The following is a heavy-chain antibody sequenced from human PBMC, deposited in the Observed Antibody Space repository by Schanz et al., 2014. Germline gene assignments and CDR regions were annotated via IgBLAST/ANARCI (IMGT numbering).Heavy chain of an antibody. J-gene: IGHJ4*02. CDR2: IFYTGYT. Sequence: QLQLQESGPGLVKPSETLSLTCTVSGGSISSSSYYWGWIRQPPGKGLEWIGHIFYTGYTYNNPSLGSRVTMSVDTSKNQFSLKLAFVTAADTAVYYCAKDVDFGSGYYLDYWGQGTLVTVSS. D-gene: IGHD3-3*01. V-gene: IGHV4-39*02. CDR1: GGSISSSSYY. CDR3: AKDVDFGSGYYLDY.